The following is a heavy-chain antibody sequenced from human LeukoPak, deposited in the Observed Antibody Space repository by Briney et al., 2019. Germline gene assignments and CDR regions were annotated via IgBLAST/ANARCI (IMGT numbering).Heavy chain of an antibody. J-gene: IGHJ5*02. D-gene: IGHD3-3*01. CDR3: ARFADYDFWSGSEDHNWFDP. CDR1: GIIFSNYW. Sequence: GGSLRLSCAASGIIFSNYWMHWVRQAPGKGLVWVLRINRDGSSTSYADSVKGRFTISRDNSKNTLYLQMNSLRAEDTAVYYCARFADYDFWSGSEDHNWFDPWGQGTLVTVSS. V-gene: IGHV3-74*01. CDR2: INRDGSST.